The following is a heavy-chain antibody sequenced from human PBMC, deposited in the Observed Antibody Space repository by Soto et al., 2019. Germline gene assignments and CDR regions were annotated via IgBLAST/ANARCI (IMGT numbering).Heavy chain of an antibody. CDR1: GGSISSGGYY. CDR2: IYYSGST. Sequence: PSETLSLTCTVSGGSISSGGYYWSWIRQHPGKGLEWIGYIYYSGSTYYNPSLKSRVTISVDTSKNQFSLKLSSVTAADTAVYYCARGVAAVPYYWGQGTLVTVSS. J-gene: IGHJ4*02. D-gene: IGHD6-13*01. CDR3: ARGVAAVPYY. V-gene: IGHV4-31*03.